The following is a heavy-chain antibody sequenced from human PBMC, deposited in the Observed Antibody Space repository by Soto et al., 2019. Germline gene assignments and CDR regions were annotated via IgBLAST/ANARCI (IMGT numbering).Heavy chain of an antibody. V-gene: IGHV3-7*01. CDR2: IKQDGSEK. CDR3: ASILSGYSSSWRTLTDAFDI. D-gene: IGHD6-13*01. CDR1: GFTFSSYW. Sequence: GGSLRLSCAASGFTFSSYWMSWVRQAPGKGLEWVANIKQDGSEKYYGYSVKGRFTITRDNAKNSLYLQMNSLRAEDTAVYYCASILSGYSSSWRTLTDAFDIWGQGTMVTVSS. J-gene: IGHJ3*02.